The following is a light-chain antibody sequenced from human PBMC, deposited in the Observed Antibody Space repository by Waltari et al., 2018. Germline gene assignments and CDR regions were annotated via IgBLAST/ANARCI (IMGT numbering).Light chain of an antibody. CDR2: GAS. V-gene: IGKV3-15*01. Sequence: EIALTQSPITLSVSPGERATLSCRASQSVNSNLAWYQQKPVQAPRLLIYGASTRATDIPARISGSGSGTEFTLTISSLQSEDFAVYYCHQYNKWPFTFGPGTKVDIK. CDR3: HQYNKWPFT. CDR1: QSVNSN. J-gene: IGKJ3*01.